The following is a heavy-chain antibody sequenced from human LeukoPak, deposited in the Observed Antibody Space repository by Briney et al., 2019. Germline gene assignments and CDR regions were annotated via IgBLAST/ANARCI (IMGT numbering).Heavy chain of an antibody. J-gene: IGHJ4*02. D-gene: IGHD1-20*01. Sequence: RESGPALVKPTQTLTLTCTFSGFSLTTGGLCVTWVRQPPGKALEWLARIDSDDDKYYSTSLEARLTISKDTSKNQVVLTMTSMDPVDTATYYCARMWGYNWNYIDCWGQGSLVTVSS. CDR3: ARMWGYNWNYIDC. V-gene: IGHV2-70*11. CDR1: GFSLTTGGLC. CDR2: IDSDDDK.